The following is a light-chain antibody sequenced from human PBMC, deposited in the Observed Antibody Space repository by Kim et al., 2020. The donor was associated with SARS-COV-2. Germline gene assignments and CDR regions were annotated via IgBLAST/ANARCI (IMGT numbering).Light chain of an antibody. CDR3: QQGRNGPPIT. Sequence: SPGERAPLSCRSGQSVSSSFAWYQQNPGQAPRVLIYDASNRATGIPARFSGSGSGTDFTLTISCLEPEDFAVYYCQQGRNGPPITFGQGTRLEIK. CDR2: DAS. CDR1: QSVSSS. J-gene: IGKJ5*01. V-gene: IGKV3-11*01.